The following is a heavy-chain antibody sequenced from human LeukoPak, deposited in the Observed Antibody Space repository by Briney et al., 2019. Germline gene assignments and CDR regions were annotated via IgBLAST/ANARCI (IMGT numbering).Heavy chain of an antibody. CDR2: VDPEDGET. CDR1: GYTFTDYY. J-gene: IGHJ4*02. CDR3: ATGMRELLDY. D-gene: IGHD1-26*01. V-gene: IGHV1-69-2*01. Sequence: ASVKVPXKVSGYTFTDYYMHWVQQAPGKGLEWMGLVDPEDGETIYAEKFQGRVTITADTSTDTAYMELSSLRSEDTAMYYCATGMRELLDYWGQGTLVTVSS.